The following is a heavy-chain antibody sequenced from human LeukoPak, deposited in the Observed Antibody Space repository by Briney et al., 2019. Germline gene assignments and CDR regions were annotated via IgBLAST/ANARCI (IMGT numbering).Heavy chain of an antibody. Sequence: PGGSLRLSCVASGFSFDSYGMHWVRQAPGKGLEWVASIKQDESEKYYVDSVKGRFTTSRDNAKSSLYLQMNALRGEDTAVYYCARLVGDVTTWDCWGQGTLVTVSS. CDR1: GFSFDSYG. D-gene: IGHD1-26*01. CDR2: IKQDESEK. CDR3: ARLVGDVTTWDC. J-gene: IGHJ4*02. V-gene: IGHV3-7*03.